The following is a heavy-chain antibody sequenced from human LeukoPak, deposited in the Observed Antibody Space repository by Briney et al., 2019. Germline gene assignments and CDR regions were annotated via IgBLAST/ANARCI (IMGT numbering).Heavy chain of an antibody. CDR1: GGSFSGYY. CDR2: INHSGST. CDR3: ARYGAVTTNFDY. V-gene: IGHV4-34*01. D-gene: IGHD4-17*01. J-gene: IGHJ4*02. Sequence: PSETLSLTCAVYGGSFSGYYWSWIRQPPWKGLEWIGEINHSGSTNYNPSLKSRVTISVDTSKNQFSLKLSSVTAADTAVYYCARYGAVTTNFDYWGQGTLVTVSS.